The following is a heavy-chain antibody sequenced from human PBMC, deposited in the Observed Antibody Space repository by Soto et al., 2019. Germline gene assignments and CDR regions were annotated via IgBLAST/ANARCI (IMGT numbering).Heavy chain of an antibody. D-gene: IGHD2-2*01. CDR3: AMRSTEGAYYYMDV. V-gene: IGHV1-46*03. CDR2: INPSGGTK. Sequence: QVQLVQSGTEVKKPGASVKVSCKASGFTFTSYYMHWVRQAPGQGLEWMGIINPSGGTKTYAQNFQDRVTMTRDTSTSTVYMELSSLRSEDTAVYYCAMRSTEGAYYYMDVWGKGTTVTVSS. CDR1: GFTFTSYY. J-gene: IGHJ6*03.